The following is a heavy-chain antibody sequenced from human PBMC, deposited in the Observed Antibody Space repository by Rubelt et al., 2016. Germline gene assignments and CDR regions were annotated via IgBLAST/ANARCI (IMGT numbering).Heavy chain of an antibody. CDR1: GYTFTSYA. CDR2: MNPNSGNT. D-gene: IGHD4-17*01. V-gene: IGHV1-8*02. Sequence: QVQLVQSGSELKKPGASVKVSCKASGYTFTSYAMNWVRQAPGQGLEWMGWMNPNSGNTGYAQRFLGGVTMTRNTSIRTAYMELSSLRYEDTAVYYCARALTRTLTTDPYHFDYWGQGTLVTVSS. CDR3: ARALTRTLTTDPYHFDY. J-gene: IGHJ4*02.